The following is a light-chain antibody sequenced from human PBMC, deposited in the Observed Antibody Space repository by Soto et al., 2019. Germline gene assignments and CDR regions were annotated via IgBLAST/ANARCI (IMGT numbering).Light chain of an antibody. CDR3: ASYTAASTMA. Sequence: QSVLTQPASVSGSLGQSITISCTGTRSDIGSRNSVSWYQHHPGKAPKLMIYDVNIRPSGVSHRFSGSKSGNAASLTISGLQAEDEADYSCASYTAASTMAFGGGTKVTVL. V-gene: IGLV2-14*03. CDR2: DVN. CDR1: RSDIGSRNS. J-gene: IGLJ2*01.